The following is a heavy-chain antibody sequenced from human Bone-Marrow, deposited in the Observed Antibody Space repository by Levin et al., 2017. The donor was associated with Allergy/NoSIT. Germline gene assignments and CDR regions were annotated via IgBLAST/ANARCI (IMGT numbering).Heavy chain of an antibody. V-gene: IGHV3-48*01. CDR1: GFSFSDYS. Sequence: GGSLRLSCAASGFSFSDYSVNWVRQAPGKGLEWVSYISGSSSSMYYADSVKGRFTISRDNAKNSLYLQMNGLRVEDTAVYYCARGRGFNYGFHSNAFDVWGQGTLVTVSS. D-gene: IGHD5-18*01. CDR3: ARGRGFNYGFHSNAFDV. CDR2: ISGSSSSM. J-gene: IGHJ3*01.